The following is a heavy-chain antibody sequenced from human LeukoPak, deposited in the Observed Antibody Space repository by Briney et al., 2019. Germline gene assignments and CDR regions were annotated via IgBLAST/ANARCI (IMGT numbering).Heavy chain of an antibody. CDR2: IGTSSSYI. D-gene: IGHD2-2*01. J-gene: IGHJ4*02. Sequence: GGSLRLSCAASGFTFSSYSMNWVRQAPGKGLEWVSSIGTSSSYIYYADSLKGRFTISRDNAKNSLYLQMNSLRAEDTAVYYCARHFCSSTSCSNWGQGTLVTVSS. CDR1: GFTFSSYS. CDR3: ARHFCSSTSCSN. V-gene: IGHV3-21*01.